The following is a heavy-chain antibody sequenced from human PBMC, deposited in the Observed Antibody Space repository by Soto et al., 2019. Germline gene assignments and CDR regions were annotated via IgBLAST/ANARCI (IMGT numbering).Heavy chain of an antibody. CDR2: IGTSETIR. CDR1: GFTFSSYE. V-gene: IGHV3-48*03. D-gene: IGHD3-3*01. J-gene: IGHJ6*02. CDR3: ARETLTVFGGVRDNVYYGMDV. Sequence: EVQLEESGGGLVQPGGSLRLSCAASGFTFSSYEMNWVRQVPGKGLQWVSYIGTSETIRYYADSVKGRFTISRDNAKNSLYLQMNSLRAEDTAIYFCARETLTVFGGVRDNVYYGMDVWGPGTTVTVSS.